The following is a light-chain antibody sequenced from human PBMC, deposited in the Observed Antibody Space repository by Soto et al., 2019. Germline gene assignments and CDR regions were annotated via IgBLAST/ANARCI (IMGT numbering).Light chain of an antibody. CDR3: QQSDTFPAT. CDR2: SAS. V-gene: IGKV1D-12*01. J-gene: IGKJ4*01. CDR1: QGIRSW. Sequence: DIQMTQSPSSVSASVGDRVTITCRASQGIRSWLAWYQQKPGKAPKLLISSASTLQSGVPSRFSGSGSGTDFTLTISGLQPEVFAIYYCQQSDTFPATFGGGTRVEIK.